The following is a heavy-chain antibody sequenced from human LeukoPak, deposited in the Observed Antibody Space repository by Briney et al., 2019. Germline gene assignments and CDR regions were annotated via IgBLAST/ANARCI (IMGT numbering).Heavy chain of an antibody. V-gene: IGHV3-30-3*01. CDR3: ARDSFIVDYRGYYYYYMDV. Sequence: GGSLRLSCAASGFTFSSYAMHWVRQAPGKGLEWVAVISYDGSNKYYADSVKGRFTISRDNSKNTLYLQMNSLRAEDTAVYYCARDSFIVDYRGYYYYYMDVWGKGTTVTVSS. CDR1: GFTFSSYA. CDR2: ISYDGSNK. D-gene: IGHD4-11*01. J-gene: IGHJ6*03.